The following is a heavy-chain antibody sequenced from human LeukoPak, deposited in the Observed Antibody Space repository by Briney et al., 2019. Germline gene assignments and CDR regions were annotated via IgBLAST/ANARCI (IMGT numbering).Heavy chain of an antibody. V-gene: IGHV3-23*01. J-gene: IGHJ3*02. CDR2: VRERSPSP. CDR3: ARVHQDKNYGSGSYYHDAFDI. CDR1: GFSFSGEA. Sequence: GGSLRLSCAASGFSFSGEAMSWVRQAPGRGLEWVSSVRERSPSPTYADSVKGRFTISRDNAKNSLYLQMNSLRAEDTAVYYCARVHQDKNYGSGSYYHDAFDIWGQGTMVTVSS. D-gene: IGHD3-10*01.